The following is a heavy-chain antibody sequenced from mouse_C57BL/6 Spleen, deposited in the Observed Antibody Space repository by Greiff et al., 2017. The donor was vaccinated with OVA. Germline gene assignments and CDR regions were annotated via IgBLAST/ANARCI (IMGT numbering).Heavy chain of an antibody. CDR2: ISSVSSTI. J-gene: IGHJ2*01. D-gene: IGHD1-1*01. V-gene: IGHV5-17*01. Sequence: EVQRVESGGGLVKPGGSLKLSCAASGFTFSDYGMHWVRQAPEKGLEWVAYISSVSSTIYYADTVKGRFTISRDNAKNTLFLQMTSLRSEDTAMYYCARGTTDYFDYWGQGTTLTVSS. CDR3: ARGTTDYFDY. CDR1: GFTFSDYG.